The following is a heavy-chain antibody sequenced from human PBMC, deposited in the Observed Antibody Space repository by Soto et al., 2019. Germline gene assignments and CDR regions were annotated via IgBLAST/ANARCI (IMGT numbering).Heavy chain of an antibody. CDR2: VSNSGSST. CDR3: AKHSSENNNCCGED. CDR1: VFTFIDYS. Sequence: VGSLRLSCSSSVFTFIDYSISLFLQAPGRGLEWVSGVSNSGSSTYYADSVKGRFTISRDNSKNTLYLQMNSLRAEDTDVYYCAKHSSENNNCCGEDWGPGNRVTVSS. J-gene: IGHJ4*02. V-gene: IGHV3-23*01. D-gene: IGHD3-22*01.